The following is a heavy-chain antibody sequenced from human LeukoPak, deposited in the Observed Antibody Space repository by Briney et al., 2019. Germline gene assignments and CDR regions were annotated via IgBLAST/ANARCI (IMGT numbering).Heavy chain of an antibody. CDR3: AKMRGQYYHSYYMDA. CDR2: GGSGGST. Sequence: PGGSPRLSCAASGFSFSSYALSWVRQPPGKGLKWVSYGGSGGSTYYADSVKGRFTVSRDNSKSTPYLQMNSLTAEDTAVYYCAKMRGQYYHSYYMDAWGKGTTVTVSS. J-gene: IGHJ6*03. CDR1: GFSFSSYA. V-gene: IGHV3-23*01.